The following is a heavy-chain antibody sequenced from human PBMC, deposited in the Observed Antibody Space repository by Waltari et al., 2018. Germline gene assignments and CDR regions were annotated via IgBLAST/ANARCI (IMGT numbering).Heavy chain of an antibody. CDR3: ARDLKQLDWYFDL. D-gene: IGHD6-6*01. J-gene: IGHJ2*01. CDR2: IYSGGST. V-gene: IGHV3-53*01. Sequence: EVQLVESGGGLIQPGGSLSLSCAASGFTVSSNYMSWVRQAPGKGLEWVSVIYSGGSTYYADSVKGRFTISRDNSKNTLYLQMNSLRAEDTAVYYCARDLKQLDWYFDLWGRGTLVTVSS. CDR1: GFTVSSNY.